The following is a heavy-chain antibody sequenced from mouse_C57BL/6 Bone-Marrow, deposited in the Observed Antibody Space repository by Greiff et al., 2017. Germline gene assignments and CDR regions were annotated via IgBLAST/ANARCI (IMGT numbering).Heavy chain of an antibody. CDR2: IYPGGGYT. D-gene: IGHD2-4*01. CDR1: GYTFTNYW. V-gene: IGHV1-63*01. J-gene: IGHJ3*01. Sequence: VQGVESGAELVRPGTSVKMSCKASGYTFTNYWIGWAKQRPGHGLEWIGDIYPGGGYTNYNEKFKGKATLTADKSSSTAYMQFSSLTSEYSAIYYCAREGDYDFFFAYGGQGTLVTVSA. CDR3: AREGDYDFFFAY.